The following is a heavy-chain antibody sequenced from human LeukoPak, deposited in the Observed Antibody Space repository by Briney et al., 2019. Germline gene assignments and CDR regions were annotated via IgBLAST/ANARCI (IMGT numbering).Heavy chain of an antibody. D-gene: IGHD3-10*01. CDR2: IYTSGST. Sequence: PSETLSLTCTVSGGSISSYYWSWIRQPAGKGLEWIGRIYTSGSTNYNPSLKSRVTMSVDTSKNQFSLKLSSVTAADTAVYHCARVSQGVVWFGELGYFDYWGQGTLVTVSS. J-gene: IGHJ4*02. V-gene: IGHV4-4*07. CDR1: GGSISSYY. CDR3: ARVSQGVVWFGELGYFDY.